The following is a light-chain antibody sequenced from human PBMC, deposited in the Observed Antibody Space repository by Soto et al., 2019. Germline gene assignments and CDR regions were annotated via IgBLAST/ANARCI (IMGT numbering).Light chain of an antibody. CDR3: QQPDSFPPS. Sequence: DIQMTQSPSSLSASVGDRVTITCRASQSISSYLNWYQHKPGKAPKLLIYAASSLQTGVPSRFSGSRSGTDFALTISSLQRDDFATYYCQQPDSFPPSFGHGTK. CDR2: AAS. J-gene: IGKJ1*01. CDR1: QSISSY. V-gene: IGKV1-39*01.